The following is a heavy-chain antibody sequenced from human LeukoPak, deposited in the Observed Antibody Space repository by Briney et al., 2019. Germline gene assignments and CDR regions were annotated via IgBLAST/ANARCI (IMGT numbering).Heavy chain of an antibody. V-gene: IGHV3-30*18. Sequence: GGSLRLSCAASGFTFSSYGMHWVRQAPGKGLEWVAVISYDGSNKYYADSVKGRFTISRDNSKNTLYLQMNSLRAEDTAVYYCAKDPKTKWELLTGPFDYWGQGTLVTVSS. D-gene: IGHD1-26*01. CDR2: ISYDGSNK. CDR1: GFTFSSYG. CDR3: AKDPKTKWELLTGPFDY. J-gene: IGHJ4*02.